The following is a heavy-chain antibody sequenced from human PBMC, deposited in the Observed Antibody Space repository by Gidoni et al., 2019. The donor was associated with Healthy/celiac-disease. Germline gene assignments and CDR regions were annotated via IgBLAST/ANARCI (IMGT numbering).Heavy chain of an antibody. J-gene: IGHJ6*02. Sequence: QVQLQQSGPGLVKPSQTLSLTCAISGDSVSSNSAAWNWIRQSPSRGLEWLGRTYYRSKWYNDYAVSVKSRITINPDTSKNQFSLQLNSVTPEDTAVYYCAREGYCSGGSCQTPNAVGLYYYGMDVWGQGTTVTVSS. D-gene: IGHD2-15*01. CDR2: TYYRSKWYN. CDR3: AREGYCSGGSCQTPNAVGLYYYGMDV. V-gene: IGHV6-1*01. CDR1: GDSVSSNSAA.